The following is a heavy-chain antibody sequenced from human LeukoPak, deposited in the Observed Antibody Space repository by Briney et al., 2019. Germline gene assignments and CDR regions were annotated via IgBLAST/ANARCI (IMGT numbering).Heavy chain of an antibody. CDR2: SYYNGNT. J-gene: IGHJ3*02. CDR3: AKSNGYGLVDI. CDR1: GGSITNYY. Sequence: PSETLSLTCTVSGGSITNYYWSWIRQPPGKGLEWIGFSYYNGNTNYSPSLKSRVTISLDTSRNQFSLKLNSVTAADTAVYYCAKSNGYGLVDIWGQGTMVTVSS. V-gene: IGHV4-59*12. D-gene: IGHD3-10*01.